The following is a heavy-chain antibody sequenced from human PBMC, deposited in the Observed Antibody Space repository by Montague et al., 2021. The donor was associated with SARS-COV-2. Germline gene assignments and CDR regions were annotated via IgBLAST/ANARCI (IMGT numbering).Heavy chain of an antibody. Sequence: SLRLSCAASGFTFSSYSMNWVRQAPGKGLEWVSSISSSSSYIYYADSVKGRFTISRDNAKNSLYLQMNSLGAEDTDVYYCARDQQLVLGYYYGMDVWGQGTTVTVSS. CDR3: ARDQQLVLGYYYGMDV. J-gene: IGHJ6*02. V-gene: IGHV3-21*01. CDR1: GFTFSSYS. CDR2: ISSSSSYI. D-gene: IGHD6-13*01.